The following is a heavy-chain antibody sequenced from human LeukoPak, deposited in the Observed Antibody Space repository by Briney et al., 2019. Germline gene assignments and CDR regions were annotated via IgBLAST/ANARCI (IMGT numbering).Heavy chain of an antibody. CDR1: GFTFSSYG. D-gene: IGHD6-19*01. CDR3: ARGSVAGNFFDY. V-gene: IGHV3-33*01. Sequence: PGGSLRLSCAASGFTFSSYGMHWVRQAPGKGLEWVAVIWYDGSNKYYADSVKGRFTISRDNSKNTLYLQMSSLRAEDTAVYYCARGSVAGNFFDYWGQGTLVTVSS. CDR2: IWYDGSNK. J-gene: IGHJ4*02.